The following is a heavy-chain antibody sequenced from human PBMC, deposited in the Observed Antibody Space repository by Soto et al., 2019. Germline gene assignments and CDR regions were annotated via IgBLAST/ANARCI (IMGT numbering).Heavy chain of an antibody. CDR2: ISGSGGST. Sequence: EVQLLESGGGLVQPGGSLRLSCAASGFTFSSYAMSWVRQAPGKGLEWVSAISGSGGSTYYADSVKGRFTISRDNSKNTLYLKMNSRRAEDTAVYCCAKGNGAARREDFDYWGQGTLVTVSS. V-gene: IGHV3-23*01. CDR3: AKGNGAARREDFDY. J-gene: IGHJ4*02. CDR1: GFTFSSYA. D-gene: IGHD6-6*01.